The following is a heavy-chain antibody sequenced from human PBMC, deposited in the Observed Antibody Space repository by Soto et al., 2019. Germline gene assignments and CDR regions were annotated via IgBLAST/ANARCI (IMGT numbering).Heavy chain of an antibody. CDR2: IIPIFGTA. Sequence: SVKVSCKASGGTFSSYAISWVRQAPGQGLEWMGGIIPIFGTANYAQKFQGRVTITADESTSTAYMELSSLGSEDTAVYYCAREAYYYDSSGYYYWFDPWGQGTLVTVSS. D-gene: IGHD3-22*01. CDR1: GGTFSSYA. J-gene: IGHJ5*02. CDR3: AREAYYYDSSGYYYWFDP. V-gene: IGHV1-69*13.